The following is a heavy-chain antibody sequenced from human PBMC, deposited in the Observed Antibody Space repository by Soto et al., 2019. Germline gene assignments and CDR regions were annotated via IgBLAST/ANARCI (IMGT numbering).Heavy chain of an antibody. D-gene: IGHD3-22*01. CDR1: GFTFSDYY. Sequence: PGGSLRLSCAASGFTFSDYYMSWIRQAPGKGLEWVSYISSSSSYTYYADSVKGRFTISRDNSKNTLYLQMNSLRAEDTAVYYCAKSPGMYYYDSSGYYHYDYWGQGTLVPVSS. V-gene: IGHV3-11*03. CDR3: AKSPGMYYYDSSGYYHYDY. J-gene: IGHJ4*02. CDR2: ISSSSSYT.